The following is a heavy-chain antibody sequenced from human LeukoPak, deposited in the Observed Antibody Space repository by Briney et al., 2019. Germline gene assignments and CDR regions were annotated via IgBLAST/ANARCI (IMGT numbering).Heavy chain of an antibody. CDR2: IYYSGST. CDR1: GGSISSYY. CDR3: ARASEDGYGDLYYFDY. Sequence: SETLSLTCTVSGGSISSYYWSWIRQPPGKGLEWIGYIYYSGSTNYNPSLKSRVTISVDTSKNQFSLKLSSVTAADTAVYYCARASEDGYGDLYYFDYWGQGTLVTVSS. V-gene: IGHV4-59*01. D-gene: IGHD4-17*01. J-gene: IGHJ4*02.